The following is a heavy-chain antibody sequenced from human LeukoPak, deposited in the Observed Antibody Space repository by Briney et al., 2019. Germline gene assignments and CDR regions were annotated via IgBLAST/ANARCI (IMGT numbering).Heavy chain of an antibody. V-gene: IGHV1-8*01. Sequence: WASVKFSCKASGYTFTSYDINLVRQATGQGVEWMGWMNPNSGNTGYAQKLQGIVIMTRNTSIRTAYLELSSLSSEDTAVYYCARVNKYYDFWSGYSRDLDYWGQGTLVTVSS. J-gene: IGHJ4*02. CDR1: GYTFTSYD. D-gene: IGHD3-3*01. CDR3: ARVNKYYDFWSGYSRDLDY. CDR2: MNPNSGNT.